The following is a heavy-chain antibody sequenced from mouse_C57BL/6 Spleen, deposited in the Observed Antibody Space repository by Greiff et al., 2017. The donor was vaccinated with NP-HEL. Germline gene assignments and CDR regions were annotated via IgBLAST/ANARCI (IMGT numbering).Heavy chain of an antibody. CDR1: GFSLTSYG. Sequence: VQLQQSGPGLVQPSQSLSITCTVSGFSLTSYGVHWVRQSPGKGLEWLGVIWSGGSTDYNAAFISRLSISKDNSKSQVFFKMNSLQADDTAIYYCARNLQYYYGSSSYYFDYWGQGTTLTVSS. V-gene: IGHV2-2*01. CDR3: ARNLQYYYGSSSYYFDY. D-gene: IGHD1-1*01. J-gene: IGHJ2*01. CDR2: IWSGGST.